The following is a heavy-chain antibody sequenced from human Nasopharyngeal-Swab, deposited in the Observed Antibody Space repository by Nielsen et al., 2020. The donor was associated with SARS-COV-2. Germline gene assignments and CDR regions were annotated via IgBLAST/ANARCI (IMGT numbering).Heavy chain of an antibody. J-gene: IGHJ5*02. D-gene: IGHD6-13*01. CDR2: ISSSSSYI. CDR3: AGTAAGLRYNWFDP. V-gene: IGHV3-21*01. Sequence: GASLPISCAASGFTFSSYSMNWVRQAPGKGLEWVSSISSSSSYIYYADSVKGRFTISRDNAKNSLYLQMNSLRAEDTAVYYCAGTAAGLRYNWFDPWGQGTLVTVSS. CDR1: GFTFSSYS.